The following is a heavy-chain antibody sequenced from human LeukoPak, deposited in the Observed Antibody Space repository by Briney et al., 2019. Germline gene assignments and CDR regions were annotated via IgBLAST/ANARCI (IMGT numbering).Heavy chain of an antibody. Sequence: ASVKVSCKASGYTFSSYGISWVRQAPGQGLEWMGWISGYNGNTNYAQKLQGRVTMTTDTSTSTAYMELRSLRSDDTAVYYCARVQLWLIGYYYYYMDVWGKGTTVTVSS. CDR1: GYTFSSYG. CDR2: ISGYNGNT. D-gene: IGHD5-18*01. V-gene: IGHV1-18*01. J-gene: IGHJ6*03. CDR3: ARVQLWLIGYYYYYMDV.